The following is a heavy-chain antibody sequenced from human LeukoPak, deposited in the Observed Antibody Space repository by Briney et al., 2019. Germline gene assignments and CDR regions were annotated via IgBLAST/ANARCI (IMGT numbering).Heavy chain of an antibody. J-gene: IGHJ4*02. CDR3: AKVYSSSWSGPADY. CDR2: ISWNSGSI. D-gene: IGHD6-13*01. V-gene: IGHV3-9*01. Sequence: GRSLRLSCAASGFTFDDYAMHWVRQAPGKGLEGVSGISWNSGSIVYADSVKGRFTISRDNAKNSLYLQMNSLRAEDTALYYCAKVYSSSWSGPADYWGQGTLVTVSS. CDR1: GFTFDDYA.